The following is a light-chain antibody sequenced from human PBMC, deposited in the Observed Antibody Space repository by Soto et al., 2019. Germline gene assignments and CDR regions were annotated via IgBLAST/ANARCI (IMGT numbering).Light chain of an antibody. J-gene: IGLJ1*01. CDR3: SSYTSSSNYV. CDR1: SSDVGNYNY. V-gene: IGLV2-14*03. Sequence: QSVLTQPDSVSGSPGQSITISCTGTSSDVGNYNYVSWYQHHPGKAPKLMVYDVSHRPSGVSNRFSGSKSGSTASLTISGLQAEDEADYYCSSYTSSSNYVFGTGTKLTVL. CDR2: DVS.